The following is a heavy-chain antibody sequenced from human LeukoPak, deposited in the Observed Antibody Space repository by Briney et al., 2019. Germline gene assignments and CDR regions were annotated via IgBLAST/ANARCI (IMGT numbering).Heavy chain of an antibody. Sequence: ASVKVSCKASGYTFTGYYMHWVRQAPGQGLEWMGWINPNSGTNYAQKFQGRVTMTRDTSITTAYMELSSLRSDDTAVYYCARGKMNGDDFDYWGQGTLVPVAS. J-gene: IGHJ4*02. CDR3: ARGKMNGDDFDY. V-gene: IGHV1-2*02. D-gene: IGHD4-17*01. CDR2: INPNSGT. CDR1: GYTFTGYY.